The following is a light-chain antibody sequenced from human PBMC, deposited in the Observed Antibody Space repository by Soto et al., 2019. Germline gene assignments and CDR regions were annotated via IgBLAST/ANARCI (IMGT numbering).Light chain of an antibody. CDR3: QRSFSTRRT. J-gene: IGKJ4*01. CDR2: AAS. Sequence: DIQMTQSPSSLSASVGDRVTITCRASQSISSYLHWYQQKPGKAPKLLLYAASSLQSGVPSRFSGSGSLTDFTLTISSLHPEEFATYYCQRSFSTRRTLCGDTKLEIK. CDR1: QSISSY. V-gene: IGKV1-39*01.